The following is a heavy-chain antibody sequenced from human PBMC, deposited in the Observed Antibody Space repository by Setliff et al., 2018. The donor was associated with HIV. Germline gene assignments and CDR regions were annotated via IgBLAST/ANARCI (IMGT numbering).Heavy chain of an antibody. D-gene: IGHD3-3*01. V-gene: IGHV4-38-2*01. J-gene: IGHJ4*02. CDR3: MRGRSITIFGVAYFDF. CDR2: VYHSGTT. Sequence: NPSETLSLTCAVSGYSISTAYYWGWTRQPPGKGLEWIGSVYHSGTTYYNPSLKSRVTISVDMSNNQFSLKVTSVTAADTAVYYCMRGRSITIFGVAYFDFWGQGTQVTVSS. CDR1: GYSISTAYY.